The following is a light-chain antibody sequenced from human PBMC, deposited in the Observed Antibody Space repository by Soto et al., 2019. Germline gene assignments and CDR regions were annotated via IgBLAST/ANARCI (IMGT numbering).Light chain of an antibody. CDR1: QSISSW. CDR2: TAS. Sequence: DIQLTQSPSTLSASVGDRATITCRASQSISSWLAWYQQKPGKAPKLLVYTASSLESGVPSRFSGSGSGTEFTLTISTLQPDDFATYYCQQYEAYPLTFGGGTKVEI. CDR3: QQYEAYPLT. J-gene: IGKJ4*01. V-gene: IGKV1-5*03.